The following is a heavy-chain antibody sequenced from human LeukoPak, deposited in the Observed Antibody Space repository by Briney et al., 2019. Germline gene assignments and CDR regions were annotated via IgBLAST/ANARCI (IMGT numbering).Heavy chain of an antibody. CDR1: GGSFSGYY. CDR2: INHSGST. Sequence: SETLSLTCAVYGGSFSGYYWSWIRQPPGKGLEWIGEINHSGSTNYNPSLKSRVTISVDTSKNQFSLKLSSVTAADTAVYYCAGLPTYYYYYMDVWGKGTTVTVSS. J-gene: IGHJ6*03. CDR3: AGLPTYYYYYMDV. V-gene: IGHV4-34*01.